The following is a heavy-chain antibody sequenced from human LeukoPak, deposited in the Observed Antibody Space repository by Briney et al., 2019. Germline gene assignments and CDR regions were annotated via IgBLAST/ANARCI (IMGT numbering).Heavy chain of an antibody. CDR2: ISGSGGST. Sequence: GGSLRLSCAASGFTFSSYAMSWVRQAPGKGLEWVSDISGSGGSTYYADSVKGRFTISRDNSKNTLYLQMNSLRAEDTAVYYCAKDLSIAAAGTGFDYWGQGTLVTVSS. D-gene: IGHD6-13*01. J-gene: IGHJ4*02. CDR1: GFTFSSYA. CDR3: AKDLSIAAAGTGFDY. V-gene: IGHV3-23*01.